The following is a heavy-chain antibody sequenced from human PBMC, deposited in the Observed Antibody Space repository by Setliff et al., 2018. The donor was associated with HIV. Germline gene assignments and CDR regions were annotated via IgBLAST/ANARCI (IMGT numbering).Heavy chain of an antibody. D-gene: IGHD3-16*01. Sequence: SETLSLTCAVYGGSFSGYYWSWIRQPPGKGLEWIGTIYYHGSTYYNPSLKSRVTISIDTSKNQFSLQLTSVTAADTAVYYCVNPSGAMGDFDSWGQGTLVTVSS. CDR3: VNPSGAMGDFDS. CDR1: GGSFSGYY. J-gene: IGHJ4*02. V-gene: IGHV4-34*01. CDR2: IYYHGST.